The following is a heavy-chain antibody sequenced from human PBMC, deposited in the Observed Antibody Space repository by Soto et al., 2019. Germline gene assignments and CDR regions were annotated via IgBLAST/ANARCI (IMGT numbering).Heavy chain of an antibody. CDR3: AKDIGTTIFGVVGWFDP. D-gene: IGHD3-3*01. CDR1: GFTFDDYA. V-gene: IGHV3-9*01. J-gene: IGHJ5*02. CDR2: ISWNSGSI. Sequence: PGGSLRLSCAASGFTFDDYAMHWVRQAPGKGLEWVSGISWNSGSIGYADSVKGRFTISRDNAKNSLYLQMNSLRAEDTALYYCAKDIGTTIFGVVGWFDPWGHGTLVTVSS.